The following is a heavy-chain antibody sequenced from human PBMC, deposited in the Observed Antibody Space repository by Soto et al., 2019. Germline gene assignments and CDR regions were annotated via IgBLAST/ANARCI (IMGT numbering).Heavy chain of an antibody. CDR1: GGSISSGGYY. CDR2: IYYSGST. D-gene: IGHD2-15*01. CDR3: ARDTYCSGGSCYSGFAWFDP. Sequence: SETLSLTCTVSGGSISSGGYYWSWIRQHPGKGLEWIGYIYYSGSTYYNPSLKSRVTISVDTSKNQFSLKLSSVTAADTAVYYCARDTYCSGGSCYSGFAWFDPWGQGTLVTAPQ. J-gene: IGHJ5*02. V-gene: IGHV4-31*03.